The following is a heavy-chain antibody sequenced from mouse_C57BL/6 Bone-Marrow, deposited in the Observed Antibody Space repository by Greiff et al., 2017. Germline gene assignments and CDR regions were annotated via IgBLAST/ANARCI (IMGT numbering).Heavy chain of an antibody. J-gene: IGHJ3*01. CDR1: GYTFTDYY. CDR2: INPNNGGT. CDR3: ARGYYGQPFAY. D-gene: IGHD2-1*01. Sequence: EVQLQQSGPELVKPGASVKISCKASGYTFTDYYMNWVKQSHGKSLEWIGDINPNNGGTSYNQKFKGKATLTVDKSSSTAYMELRSLTSEDSAVYYCARGYYGQPFAYWGQGTLVTVSA. V-gene: IGHV1-26*01.